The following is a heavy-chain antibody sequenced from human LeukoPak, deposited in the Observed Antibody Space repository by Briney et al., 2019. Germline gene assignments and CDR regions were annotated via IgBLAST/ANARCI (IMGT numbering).Heavy chain of an antibody. CDR1: SGSIRSSSDY. J-gene: IGHJ5*02. V-gene: IGHV4-39*07. Sequence: SETLSLTCTVSSGSIRSSSDYWGWIRQPPGKGLEWIGTTFYSGSTYYNPSLKSRVTISVDTSKNQFSLKLSSVTAADTAVYYCARVGKQWLVLRGWFDPWGQGTLVTVSS. CDR2: TFYSGST. CDR3: ARVGKQWLVLRGWFDP. D-gene: IGHD6-19*01.